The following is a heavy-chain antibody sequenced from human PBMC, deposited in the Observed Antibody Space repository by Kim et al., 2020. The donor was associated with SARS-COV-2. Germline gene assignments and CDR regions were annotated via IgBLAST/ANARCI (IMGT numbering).Heavy chain of an antibody. CDR2: IYYTGST. D-gene: IGHD3-10*01. J-gene: IGHJ4*02. Sequence: SETLSLTCTVSGGSISSYYWNWIRQPPGKGLEWIGYIYYTGSTNYNPSLKSRVTISVDTSKNQFSLKLSSVTAADTAVYYCARGNVYYSSGSSICYFDYEGQETLVTVSS. CDR1: GGSISSYY. CDR3: ARGNVYYSSGSSICYFDY. V-gene: IGHV4-59*01.